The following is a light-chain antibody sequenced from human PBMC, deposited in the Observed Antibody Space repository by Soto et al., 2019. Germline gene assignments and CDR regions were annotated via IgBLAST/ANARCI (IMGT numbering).Light chain of an antibody. Sequence: DIQMTQSPSTLSASVGDIVTITCRASQSISSWLAWYQQKPGKAPKLLIYKASSLESGVPSRFSGSGSGTDFTLTISSLQPDDFATYYCQQYNSYSGAFGQGTKLEIK. J-gene: IGKJ2*01. V-gene: IGKV1-5*03. CDR1: QSISSW. CDR2: KAS. CDR3: QQYNSYSGA.